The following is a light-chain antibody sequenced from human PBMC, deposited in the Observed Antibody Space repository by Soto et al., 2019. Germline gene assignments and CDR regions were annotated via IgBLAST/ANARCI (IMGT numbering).Light chain of an antibody. CDR2: KNN. V-gene: IGLV1-47*01. CDR1: SSDIGSNY. J-gene: IGLJ2*01. Sequence: QSVLTQPPSASGTPVQRVTISCSGSSSDIGSNYVYWYQQLAGTAPKLLIYKNNERPSGVPDRFSGSKSGTSASLAISGLRSEDEAAYYCAAWDDGLTGVLFGGGTKLTVL. CDR3: AAWDDGLTGVL.